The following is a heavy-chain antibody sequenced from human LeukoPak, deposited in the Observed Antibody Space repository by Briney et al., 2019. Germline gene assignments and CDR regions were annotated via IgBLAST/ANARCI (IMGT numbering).Heavy chain of an antibody. CDR3: ARGMRGLAAAGTCFDY. CDR2: IYYSGST. D-gene: IGHD6-13*01. CDR1: GGSISSYY. Sequence: SETLSLTCTVSGGSISSYYWSWIRQPPGKGLEWIGYIYYSGSTNYNPSLKSRVTISVDTSKNQFSLKLSSVTAADTAVYYCARGMRGLAAAGTCFDYWGQGTLVTVSS. J-gene: IGHJ4*02. V-gene: IGHV4-59*12.